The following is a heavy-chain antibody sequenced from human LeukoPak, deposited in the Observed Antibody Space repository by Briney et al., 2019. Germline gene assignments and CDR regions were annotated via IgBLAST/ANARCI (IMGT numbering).Heavy chain of an antibody. J-gene: IGHJ4*02. CDR1: GFTFSSYS. CDR3: AKDSLRIVVVPAAILSS. CDR2: ISSSSSYI. D-gene: IGHD2-2*01. V-gene: IGHV3-21*04. Sequence: GGSLRLSCAASGFTFSSYSMNWVRQAPGKGLEWVSSISSSSSYIYYADSAKGRFTISRDNAKNSLYLQMNSLRAEDTALYYCAKDSLRIVVVPAAILSSWGQGTLVTVSS.